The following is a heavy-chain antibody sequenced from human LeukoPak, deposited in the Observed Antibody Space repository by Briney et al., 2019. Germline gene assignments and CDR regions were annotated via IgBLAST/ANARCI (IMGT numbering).Heavy chain of an antibody. CDR3: ARGFRYYYDSSGQGVDI. CDR1: GGSISSYY. D-gene: IGHD3-22*01. Sequence: PSETLSLTCTVSGGSISSYYWSWIRQPPGKGLEWIGYIYYSGSTNYNPSLKSRVTISVDTSKNQFSLKLSSVTAADTAVCYCARGFRYYYDSSGQGVDIWGQGTMVTVSS. J-gene: IGHJ3*02. CDR2: IYYSGST. V-gene: IGHV4-59*01.